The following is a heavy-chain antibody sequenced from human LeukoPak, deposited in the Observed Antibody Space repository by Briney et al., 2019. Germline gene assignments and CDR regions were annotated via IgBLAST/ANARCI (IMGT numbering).Heavy chain of an antibody. V-gene: IGHV5-51*01. J-gene: IGHJ4*02. CDR1: GYPFTTSW. D-gene: IGHD3-10*01. CDR2: IYTGDSET. Sequence: GASLQISCSTSGYPFTTSWIGWVRPLPGKGLELMGIIYTGDSETRYRPSFQGQVTFSVDTSTTTALLQGSSLNASDTAIYYCSRHRERTMARRAFDSWGQGTVVTVTS. CDR3: SRHRERTMARRAFDS.